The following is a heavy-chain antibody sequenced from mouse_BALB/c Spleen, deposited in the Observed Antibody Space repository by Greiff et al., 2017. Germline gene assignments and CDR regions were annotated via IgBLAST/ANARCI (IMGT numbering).Heavy chain of an antibody. V-gene: IGHV1S126*01. Sequence: QVQLQQSGPQLVRPGASVKISCKASGYSFTSYWMHWVKQRPGQGLEWIGMIDPSDSETRLNQKFKDKATLTVDKSSSTAYMQLSSPTSEDSAVYYCARGFYYYGSSYFDYWGQGTTLTVSS. CDR3: ARGFYYYGSSYFDY. CDR2: IDPSDSET. J-gene: IGHJ2*01. D-gene: IGHD1-1*01. CDR1: GYSFTSYW.